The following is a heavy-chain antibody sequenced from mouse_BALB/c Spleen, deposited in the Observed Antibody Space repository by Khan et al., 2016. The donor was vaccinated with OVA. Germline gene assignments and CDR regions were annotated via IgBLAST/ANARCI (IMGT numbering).Heavy chain of an antibody. CDR2: IYPGDGNT. CDR3: ARSGYDYIAY. D-gene: IGHD2-14*01. V-gene: IGHV1-80*01. Sequence: VQLVESGAELVRPGSSVKISCKASGYAFSNYLMNWVKQGPGQGLEWIGQIYPGDGNTNYNGKFKDKATLTADNSSTTAYMQLSSLTSEDSAVYFWARSGYDYIAYWGQGTLVTVSA. CDR1: GYAFSNYL. J-gene: IGHJ3*01.